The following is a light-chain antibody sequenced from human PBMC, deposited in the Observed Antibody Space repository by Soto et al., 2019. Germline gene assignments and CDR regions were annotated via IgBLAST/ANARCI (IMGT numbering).Light chain of an antibody. Sequence: QSVLTQPASVSGSPGQSIAISCTGTSSDVGGYNYVSWYQQHPGKAPKLIIYDVTNRPSGVSNRFSGSKSGNTASLTISGLQAEDEADYYCSSYTSSSTYVFGTGTKV. CDR1: SSDVGGYNY. V-gene: IGLV2-14*01. CDR3: SSYTSSSTYV. J-gene: IGLJ1*01. CDR2: DVT.